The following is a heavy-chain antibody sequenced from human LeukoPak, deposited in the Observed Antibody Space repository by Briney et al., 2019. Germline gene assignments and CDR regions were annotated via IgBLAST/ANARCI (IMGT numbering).Heavy chain of an antibody. D-gene: IGHD3-10*01. CDR2: ISYDGSNK. CDR1: GFTFSSYA. CDR3: ARVYASGRSYWYFDL. V-gene: IGHV3-30-3*01. Sequence: GGSLRLSCAASGFTFSSYAMHWVRQAPGKGLEWVAVISYDGSNKYYADSVKGRFTISRDNSKNTLYLQMNSLRAEDTAVYYCARVYASGRSYWYFDLWGRGTLVTVSS. J-gene: IGHJ2*01.